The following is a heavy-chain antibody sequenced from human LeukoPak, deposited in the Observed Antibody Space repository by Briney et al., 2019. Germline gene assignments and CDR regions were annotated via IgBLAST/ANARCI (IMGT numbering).Heavy chain of an antibody. CDR3: ARDREDIVVVVAARGDAFDI. CDR2: ISSSSRYI. V-gene: IGHV3-21*01. D-gene: IGHD2-15*01. Sequence: KPGGSLRLSRAASGFTFTSYSMNWVRQAPGKGLEWVSSISSSSRYIYYADSVKGRFTISRDNAKNSLYLQMSSLRAEDTAVYCCARDREDIVVVVAARGDAFDIWGQGTMVTVSS. CDR1: GFTFTSYS. J-gene: IGHJ3*02.